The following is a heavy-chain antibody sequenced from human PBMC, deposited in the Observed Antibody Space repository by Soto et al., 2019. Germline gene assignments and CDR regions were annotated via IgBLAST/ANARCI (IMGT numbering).Heavy chain of an antibody. CDR2: IWYDGSNK. Sequence: GGSLRLSCAASGFTFSSYGMHWVRQAPGKGLEWVAVIWYDGSNKYYADSVKGRFTISRDNSKNTLYLQMNSLRAEDTAVYYCARDGGYDISTYGFDVWGQGTTVTVSS. J-gene: IGHJ6*02. D-gene: IGHD3-9*01. CDR3: ARDGGYDISTYGFDV. CDR1: GFTFSSYG. V-gene: IGHV3-33*01.